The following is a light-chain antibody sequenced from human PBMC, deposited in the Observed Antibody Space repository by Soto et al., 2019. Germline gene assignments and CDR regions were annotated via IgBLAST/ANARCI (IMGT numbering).Light chain of an antibody. V-gene: IGKV1-12*01. CDR3: QQFNNYSLT. Sequence: DIQMTQSPSYVSASVGDRVTITCRASQGIKNWLAWYQQKPGKAPNLLIYTGSSLQSGVPSRFSGSGSGTDFTLTISSLQPEDFATYYCQQFNNYSLTFGGGTKVDI. CDR1: QGIKNW. J-gene: IGKJ4*01. CDR2: TGS.